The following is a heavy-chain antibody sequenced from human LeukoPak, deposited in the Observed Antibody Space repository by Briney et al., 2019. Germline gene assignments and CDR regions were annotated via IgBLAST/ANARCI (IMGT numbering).Heavy chain of an antibody. V-gene: IGHV3-11*01. CDR2: ISSSGSTI. CDR3: AKDINYYDSSGYQRDY. CDR1: GFTFSDYY. Sequence: GGSLRLSCAASGFTFSDYYMSWIRQAPGKGLEWVSYISSSGSTIYYADSVKGRFTISRDNAKNSLYLQMNSLRAEDTAVYYCAKDINYYDSSGYQRDYWGQGTLVTVSS. J-gene: IGHJ4*02. D-gene: IGHD3-22*01.